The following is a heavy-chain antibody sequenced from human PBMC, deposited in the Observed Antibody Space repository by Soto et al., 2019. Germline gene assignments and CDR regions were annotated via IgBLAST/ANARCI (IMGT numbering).Heavy chain of an antibody. CDR1: SGSVFSSNW. CDR3: ASHLVMAGTRGFDH. V-gene: IGHV4-4*02. J-gene: IGHJ4*02. Sequence: QVQLQESGPGLVKPSGTLSLTCAVSSGSVFSSNWWSWVRRPPGKGLEWIGETRNSGGANYNPSHKSRVTITVDRSRNHIFLELSSVTAADTAVYYCASHLVMAGTRGFDHWGLGTLVTVSS. CDR2: TRNSGGA. D-gene: IGHD6-19*01.